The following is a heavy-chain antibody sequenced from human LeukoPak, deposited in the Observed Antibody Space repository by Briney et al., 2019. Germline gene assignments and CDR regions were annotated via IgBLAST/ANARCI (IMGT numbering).Heavy chain of an antibody. Sequence: GGSLRLSCAASGFTFSSYSMNWVRQAPGKGLEWVSSISSSSSYIYYADSVKGRSTISRDNAKNSLYLQMNSLRAEDTAVYYCARDRIAAGGDYWGQGTLVTVSS. CDR2: ISSSSSYI. V-gene: IGHV3-21*01. CDR3: ARDRIAAGGDY. D-gene: IGHD6-13*01. J-gene: IGHJ4*02. CDR1: GFTFSSYS.